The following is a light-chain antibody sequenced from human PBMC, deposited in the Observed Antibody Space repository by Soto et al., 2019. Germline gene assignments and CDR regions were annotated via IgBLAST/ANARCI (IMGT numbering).Light chain of an antibody. V-gene: IGKV3-20*01. CDR3: QQYGSSPTWT. J-gene: IGKJ1*01. CDR2: GAS. Sequence: ERVMTQSPATLSVVPGERATLSCRASQSVSSNYLAWYQQKPGQAPRLLIYGASTRASGIPDRFSGSGSGTDFTLTISRLEPEDSAVYYCQQYGSSPTWTFGQGTKVDIK. CDR1: QSVSSNY.